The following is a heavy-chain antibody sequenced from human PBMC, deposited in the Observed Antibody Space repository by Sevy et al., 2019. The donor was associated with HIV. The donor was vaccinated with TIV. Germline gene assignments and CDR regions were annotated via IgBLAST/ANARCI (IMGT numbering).Heavy chain of an antibody. Sequence: GGSLRLSCAASGFTFDDYWMQWVRQAPGKGLEWVANIRQDGNEIYYADSVKGRFTISRDNAKESLFLQMTNLRVEDTAIYYCARRYFDLWGQGTLVTVSS. CDR2: IRQDGNEI. CDR3: ARRYFDL. V-gene: IGHV3-7*01. CDR1: GFTFDDYW. J-gene: IGHJ4*02.